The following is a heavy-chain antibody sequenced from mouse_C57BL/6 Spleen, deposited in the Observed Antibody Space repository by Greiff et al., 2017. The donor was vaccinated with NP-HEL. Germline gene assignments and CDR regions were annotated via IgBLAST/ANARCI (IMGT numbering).Heavy chain of an antibody. CDR1: GFTFSSYA. D-gene: IGHD2-2*01. J-gene: IGHJ4*01. CDR3: ARAYGYDGWNAMDY. V-gene: IGHV5-4*03. Sequence: EVKLMESGGGLVKPGGSLKLSCAASGFTFSSYAMSWVRQTPEKRLEWVATISDGGSYTYYPDNVKGRFTISRDNAKNNLYLQMSHLKSEDTAMYYCARAYGYDGWNAMDYWGQGTSVTVSS. CDR2: ISDGGSYT.